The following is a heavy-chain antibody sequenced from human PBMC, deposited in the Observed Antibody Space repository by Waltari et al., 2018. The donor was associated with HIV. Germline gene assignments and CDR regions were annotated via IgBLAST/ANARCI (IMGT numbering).Heavy chain of an antibody. V-gene: IGHV4-39*01. CDR1: GGSVSSSSYF. CDR2: FYYTGRA. D-gene: IGHD1-26*01. Sequence: QLQLQESGPGLVKPSPTLSLTCTVSGGSVSSSSYFWGWIRPPPGEGGEWVGRFYYTGRAYYNPSLKSRVTIAVDTSKNQFSLKVTSVTAADTAVYYCARHALRVGAAYWNFDLWGRGTLVTVSS. CDR3: ARHALRVGAAYWNFDL. J-gene: IGHJ2*01.